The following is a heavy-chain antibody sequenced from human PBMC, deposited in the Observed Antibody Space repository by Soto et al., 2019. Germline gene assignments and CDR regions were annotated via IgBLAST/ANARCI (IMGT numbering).Heavy chain of an antibody. CDR1: GGSFSGYY. V-gene: IGHV4-34*01. D-gene: IGHD6-13*01. J-gene: IGHJ4*02. CDR2: INHSGST. CDR3: ARGGGGSSWYRSPKYVY. Sequence: PSETLSLTCAVYGGSFSGYYWSWIRQPPGKGLEWIGEINHSGSTNYNPSLKSRVTISVDTSKNQFSLKLSSVTAADTAVYYCARGGGGSSWYRSPKYVYWGQGTLVTV.